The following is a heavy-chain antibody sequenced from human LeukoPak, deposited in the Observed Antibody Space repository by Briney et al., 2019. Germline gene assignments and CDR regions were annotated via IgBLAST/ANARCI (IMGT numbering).Heavy chain of an antibody. D-gene: IGHD2-15*01. Sequence: PSETLSLTCTVSGGSISSYYWSWIRQPPGKGLEWIGYIYYSGSTNYNPSLKSRVTMSVDTSKNQFSLKLSSVTAADTAVYYCARQGYCSGGSCYGWFDPWGQGTLVTVSS. CDR1: GGSISSYY. CDR3: ARQGYCSGGSCYGWFDP. V-gene: IGHV4-59*08. J-gene: IGHJ5*02. CDR2: IYYSGST.